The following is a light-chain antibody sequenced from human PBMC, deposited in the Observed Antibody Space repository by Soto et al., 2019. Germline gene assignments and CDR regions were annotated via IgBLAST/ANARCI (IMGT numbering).Light chain of an antibody. CDR3: QTWGTGIRV. J-gene: IGLJ2*01. CDR2: VNSDGSH. V-gene: IGLV4-69*01. CDR1: SGHSSYA. Sequence: QPVLTQSPSASASLGASVKLTCTLSSGHSSYASAWHQQQPEKGPRYLMKVNSDGSHTKGDGIPDRFSGSSSGAERYLTISSLQSEYEADYYCQTWGTGIRVFGGGTNLTVL.